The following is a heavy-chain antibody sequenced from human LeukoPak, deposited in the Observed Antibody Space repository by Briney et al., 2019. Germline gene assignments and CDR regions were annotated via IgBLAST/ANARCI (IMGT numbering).Heavy chain of an antibody. J-gene: IGHJ4*02. CDR2: ISSSGSTI. Sequence: GGSLRLSCAASGFTFRSYSMNWVRQAPGKGLEWVSYISSSGSTIDYADSVKGRFTISRDNAKNSLYLQMNSLRAEDTAIYYCSRLRGYSYGYADYWGQGTLVTVSS. D-gene: IGHD5-18*01. CDR1: GFTFRSYS. V-gene: IGHV3-48*04. CDR3: SRLRGYSYGYADY.